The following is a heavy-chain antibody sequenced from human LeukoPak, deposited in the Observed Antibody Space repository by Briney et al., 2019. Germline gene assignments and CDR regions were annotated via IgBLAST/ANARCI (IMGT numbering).Heavy chain of an antibody. CDR2: ISYDGSNK. Sequence: GGSLRLSCAASGFTFSSYAMHWVRQAPGKGLEWVAIISYDGSNKYYADSVKGRFTISRGNSKNTLYLQMNSLRAEDTAVYYCARGLYSYGTRLPAGGDYWGQGTLVTVSS. J-gene: IGHJ4*02. V-gene: IGHV3-30-3*01. D-gene: IGHD5-18*01. CDR1: GFTFSSYA. CDR3: ARGLYSYGTRLPAGGDY.